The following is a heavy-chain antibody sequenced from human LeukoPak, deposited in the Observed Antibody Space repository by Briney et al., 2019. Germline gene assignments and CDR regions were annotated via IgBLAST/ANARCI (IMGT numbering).Heavy chain of an antibody. CDR2: ISGSGGST. CDR3: AKDFGAPYYDFWSGQSPSIDY. CDR1: GFTFSSYA. Sequence: GGSLRLSCAASGFTFSSYAMSWVRQAPGKGLEWVSAISGSGGSTYYADSVKGRFTISRDNSKNTLYLQMNSLRAEDTAVYYCAKDFGAPYYDFWSGQSPSIDYWGQGTLVTVSS. V-gene: IGHV3-23*01. J-gene: IGHJ4*02. D-gene: IGHD3-3*01.